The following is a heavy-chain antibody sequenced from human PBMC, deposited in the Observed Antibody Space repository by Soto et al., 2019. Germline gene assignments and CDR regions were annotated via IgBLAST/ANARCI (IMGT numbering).Heavy chain of an antibody. CDR3: ARAHYGDYGYGMDV. Sequence: TLSLTCAVSGGSISSVFYSWSWIRQPPGKGLEWIGYIYHSGYTYCNPSLKSRVTISVDRSKNQFSLKLSSVTAADTAVYYCARAHYGDYGYGMDVWGQGTTVTVSS. J-gene: IGHJ6*02. CDR2: IYHSGYT. D-gene: IGHD4-17*01. CDR1: GGSISSVFYS. V-gene: IGHV4-30-2*01.